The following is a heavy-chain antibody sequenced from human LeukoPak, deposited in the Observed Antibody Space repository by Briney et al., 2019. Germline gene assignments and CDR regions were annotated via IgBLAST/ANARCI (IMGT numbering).Heavy chain of an antibody. V-gene: IGHV4-31*03. CDR3: ARWFGVPDPGDNYMDV. Sequence: TSETLSLTCTVSGGSMKSGIYYWSWIRQHPGKGLEWLGYIFYSGSTYYNPSLKSRISISVDTSKNQFSLRLTSVTAADTAVYYCARWFGVPDPGDNYMDVWGNGTTVTVSS. CDR2: IFYSGST. J-gene: IGHJ6*03. CDR1: GGSMKSGIYY. D-gene: IGHD3-10*01.